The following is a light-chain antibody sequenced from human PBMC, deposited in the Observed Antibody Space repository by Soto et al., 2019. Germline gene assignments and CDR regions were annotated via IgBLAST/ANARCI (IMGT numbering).Light chain of an antibody. CDR3: VLYVGSGRGV. J-gene: IGLJ2*01. Sequence: QTVVTQEPSFSVSPGGTVTLTCGLSSGSVSTSNYPTWYQQTPGQAPRTLIYSTNTRSSGVPDRFSGSILGNKAALTITGAQADDECDYYSVLYVGSGRGVFGGGTKVTVL. CDR2: STN. V-gene: IGLV8-61*01. CDR1: SGSVSTSNY.